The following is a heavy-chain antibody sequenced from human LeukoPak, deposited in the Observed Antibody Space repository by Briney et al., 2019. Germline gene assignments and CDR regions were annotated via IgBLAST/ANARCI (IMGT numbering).Heavy chain of an antibody. D-gene: IGHD6-6*01. Sequence: GGSLRLSCAASGFTFSSYAMSWVRQAPGKGLEWVSAISGSGGTTYYADSVKGRFTISRDNSKNTLYLQMNSLRADDTAVYYCAKDQIAPRPNWFDPWGQGTLVTVSS. J-gene: IGHJ5*02. V-gene: IGHV3-23*01. CDR3: AKDQIAPRPNWFDP. CDR2: ISGSGGTT. CDR1: GFTFSSYA.